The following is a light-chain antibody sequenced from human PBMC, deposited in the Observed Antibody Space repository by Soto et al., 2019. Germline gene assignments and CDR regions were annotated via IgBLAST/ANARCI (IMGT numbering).Light chain of an antibody. J-gene: IGKJ1*01. Sequence: DIQMTQSPSTPSASVGDRVTITCRASQSISSWLAWYQQKPGKAPNLLIYDASSLESGVPSRFSGSGSGTEFTLTISSLQPDDFATYYCQQYNNYPTFGQGTKVDIK. CDR1: QSISSW. V-gene: IGKV1-5*01. CDR3: QQYNNYPT. CDR2: DAS.